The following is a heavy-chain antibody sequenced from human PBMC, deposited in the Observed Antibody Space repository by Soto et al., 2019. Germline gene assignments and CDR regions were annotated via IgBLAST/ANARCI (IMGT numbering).Heavy chain of an antibody. D-gene: IGHD5-12*01. Sequence: GASVKVSCKASGGTFSSYTISWVRQAPGQGLEWMGRIIPILGIANYAQKFQGRVTITADKSTSTAYMELSSLRSEDTAVYYCARVRVPGLYSGYGSPTKYYGMDVWGQGTTVTVSS. J-gene: IGHJ6*02. CDR1: GGTFSSYT. CDR3: ARVRVPGLYSGYGSPTKYYGMDV. V-gene: IGHV1-69*02. CDR2: IIPILGIA.